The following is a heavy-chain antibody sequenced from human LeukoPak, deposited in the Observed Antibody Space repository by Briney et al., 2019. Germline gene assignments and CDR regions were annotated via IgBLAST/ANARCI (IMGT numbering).Heavy chain of an antibody. Sequence: GGSLSLSCAASGFTLSQYWMSWVRQAPGKGLEWVANIKHDGSEKQDGSEKNYVDSVKGRFTISRDNAKNSLYLQMNSLRAEDTAVYYCARSGRGGDSFYFYMDVWGKGTTVTVSS. D-gene: IGHD3-10*01. CDR1: GFTLSQYW. V-gene: IGHV3-7*01. J-gene: IGHJ6*03. CDR2: IKHDGSEKQDGSEK. CDR3: ARSGRGGDSFYFYMDV.